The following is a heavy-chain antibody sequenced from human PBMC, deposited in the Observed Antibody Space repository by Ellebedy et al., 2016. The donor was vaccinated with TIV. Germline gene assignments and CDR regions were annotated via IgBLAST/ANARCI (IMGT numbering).Heavy chain of an antibody. V-gene: IGHV1-3*04. D-gene: IGHD3-3*01. CDR1: GHTFTTYG. Sequence: ASVKVSXKASGHTFTTYGIHWVRQAPGQRLEWMGWINTGNGNTKYSQRFQGRVTITSDTSATTAYMELSSLRSEDTAIYYCATREWVDPMDVWGQGTTVTVSS. CDR3: ATREWVDPMDV. CDR2: INTGNGNT. J-gene: IGHJ6*02.